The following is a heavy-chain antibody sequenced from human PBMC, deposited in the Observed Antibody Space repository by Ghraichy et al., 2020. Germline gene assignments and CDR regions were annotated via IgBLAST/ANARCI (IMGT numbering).Heavy chain of an antibody. Sequence: GESLNISCAASGFTFSNNWMHWVRQAPGKGLVWVSRIKGDGSSTSYADSVKGRFTISRDNAKNTLYLQVNSLRAEDTAVYYCARDPDYGGYSFFEDWGQGTLVTVSS. CDR1: GFTFSNNW. CDR2: IKGDGSST. V-gene: IGHV3-74*01. J-gene: IGHJ4*01. D-gene: IGHD4-23*01. CDR3: ARDPDYGGYSFFED.